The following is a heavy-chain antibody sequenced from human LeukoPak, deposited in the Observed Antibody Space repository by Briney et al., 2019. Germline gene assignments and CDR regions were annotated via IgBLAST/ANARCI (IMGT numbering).Heavy chain of an antibody. D-gene: IGHD7-27*01. CDR3: ARGYAGALAFDI. J-gene: IGHJ3*02. CDR2: IIPIFGTA. V-gene: IGHV1-69*06. Sequence: ASVKVSCKASGGTFSSYAISWVRQAPGQGLEWMGGIIPIFGTANYAQKFQVRVTITADKSTSTAYMELSSLRSEDTAVYYCARGYAGALAFDIWGQGTMVTVSS. CDR1: GGTFSSYA.